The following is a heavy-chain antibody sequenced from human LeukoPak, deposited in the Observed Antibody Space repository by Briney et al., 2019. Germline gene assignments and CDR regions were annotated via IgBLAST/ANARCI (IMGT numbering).Heavy chain of an antibody. D-gene: IGHD3-22*01. Sequence: SETLSLTCAVYGGSFSGYYWSWIRQPPGKGLEWIGEINHSGSTNYNPSLKSRVTISVDTSKNQFSLKLSSVTAAGTAVYYCARGYYDSSGLYGYWGQGTLVTVSS. CDR3: ARGYYDSSGLYGY. CDR1: GGSFSGYY. CDR2: INHSGST. V-gene: IGHV4-34*01. J-gene: IGHJ4*02.